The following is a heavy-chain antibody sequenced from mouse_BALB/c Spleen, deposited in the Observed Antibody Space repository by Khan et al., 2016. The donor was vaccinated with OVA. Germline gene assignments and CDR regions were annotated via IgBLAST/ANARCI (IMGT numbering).Heavy chain of an antibody. J-gene: IGHJ3*01. D-gene: IGHD2-3*01. CDR2: IDPANGNT. V-gene: IGHV14-3*02. CDR3: ARDDGNCFAY. Sequence: VQLKESGAELVKPGASVKLSCTASGFNIKDTYMHWVKQRPEQGLEWIGRIDPANGNTTYDPKFQGKATITADTSSNTAYLQLSSLTSEDTAVYYCARDDGNCFAYWGQGTLVTVSA. CDR1: GFNIKDTY.